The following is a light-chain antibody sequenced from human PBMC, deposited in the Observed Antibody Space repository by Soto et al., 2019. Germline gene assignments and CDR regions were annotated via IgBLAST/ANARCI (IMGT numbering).Light chain of an antibody. CDR2: GAS. J-gene: IGKJ2*01. CDR1: QDITNF. Sequence: DIQLTQSPSSLSASVGDRVTITCQPSQDITNFLNWYQQKPGKAPRLLIAGASKLETGVPSRFSGSRSGTDYTFTIGSLQPEDIATYYCQHYANLPYTFGQGTKLEI. V-gene: IGKV1-33*01. CDR3: QHYANLPYT.